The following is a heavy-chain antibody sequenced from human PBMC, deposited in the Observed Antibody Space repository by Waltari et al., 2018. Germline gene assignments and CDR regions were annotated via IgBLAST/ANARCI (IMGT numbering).Heavy chain of an antibody. Sequence: ESGGGLAQPGRSLRLSCAASGFIFDDYAMHWVRQTPRKGLEWVSSISWNSGRIGYVDSVRGRFIVSRDNAKNSLYLQMNSLRAEDTALYYCVKDMASGSYEAPDAFDIWGQGTMVTVSS. V-gene: IGHV3-9*01. D-gene: IGHD3-10*01. J-gene: IGHJ3*02. CDR3: VKDMASGSYEAPDAFDI. CDR1: GFIFDDYA. CDR2: ISWNSGRI.